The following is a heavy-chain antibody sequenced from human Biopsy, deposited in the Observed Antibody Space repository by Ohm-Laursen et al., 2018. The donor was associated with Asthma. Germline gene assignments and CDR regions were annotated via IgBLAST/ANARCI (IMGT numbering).Heavy chain of an antibody. V-gene: IGHV3-7*01. CDR2: IKHDGSEK. CDR1: GFTFGDYW. D-gene: IGHD3-3*01. J-gene: IGHJ1*01. Sequence: SLRLSCAASGFTFGDYWMSWVRQVPGKGLEWGANIKHDGSEKNHVDSLKGRFTISRDNAKNLLFLQMNSLRAEDTAVYYCARTFHFWSPYHAEHYQLWGQGTLVTVSS. CDR3: ARTFHFWSPYHAEHYQL.